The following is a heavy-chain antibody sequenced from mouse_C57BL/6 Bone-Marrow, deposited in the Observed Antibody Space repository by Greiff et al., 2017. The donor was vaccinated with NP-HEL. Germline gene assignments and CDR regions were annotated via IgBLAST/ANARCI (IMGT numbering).Heavy chain of an antibody. Sequence: EVQRVESGGGLVQPGGSLKLSCAASGFTFSDYGMAWVRQAPRKGPEWVAFISNLAYSIYYADTVTGRFTISRENAKNTLYLEMSSLRSEDTAMYYCARTLLYYSNYNAMDYWGQGTSVTVSS. CDR3: ARTLLYYSNYNAMDY. CDR1: GFTFSDYG. V-gene: IGHV5-15*01. CDR2: ISNLAYSI. J-gene: IGHJ4*01. D-gene: IGHD2-5*01.